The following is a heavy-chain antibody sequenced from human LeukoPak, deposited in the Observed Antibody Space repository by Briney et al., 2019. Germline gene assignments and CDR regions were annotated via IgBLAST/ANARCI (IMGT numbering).Heavy chain of an antibody. D-gene: IGHD6-19*01. V-gene: IGHV3-23*01. CDR3: AKGLVAGIRPFDY. CDR2: ISGSGFST. J-gene: IGHJ4*02. Sequence: GGSLRLSCVASGFTLSGYAMSWVRQGPGKGPEWVSAISGSGFSTYYADSVKGRFTISRDNSKNTLYLQMNSLRVEDTAVYYCAKGLVAGIRPFDYWGQGTLVTVSS. CDR1: GFTLSGYA.